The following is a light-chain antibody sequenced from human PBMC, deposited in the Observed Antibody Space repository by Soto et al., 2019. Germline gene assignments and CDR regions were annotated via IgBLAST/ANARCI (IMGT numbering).Light chain of an antibody. CDR1: QSISSW. CDR3: QQYNRYPLT. CDR2: KAS. Sequence: DIQMTQSPSTLSASVGDRVTITCRASQSISSWLAWYQQKPGKAPNLLIYKASSLESGVPSRFSGSGSGTEFTLTISTLQPDDFATDYCQQYNRYPLTFGGGTKVEIK. V-gene: IGKV1-5*03. J-gene: IGKJ4*01.